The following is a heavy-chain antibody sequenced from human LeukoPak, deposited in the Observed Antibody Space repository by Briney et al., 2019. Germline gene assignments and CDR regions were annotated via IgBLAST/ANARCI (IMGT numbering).Heavy chain of an antibody. CDR2: IKSKTDGGTT. CDR1: GLTFSNAW. CDR3: TTERGDYGLDY. Sequence: GGSLRLSCAASGLTFSNAWMSWVRQAPGKGLEWVGRIKSKTDGGTTDYAAPVKGRFTISRDDSKNTLYLQMNSLKTEDTAVYYCTTERGDYGLDYWGQGTLVTVSS. J-gene: IGHJ4*02. D-gene: IGHD4-17*01. V-gene: IGHV3-15*01.